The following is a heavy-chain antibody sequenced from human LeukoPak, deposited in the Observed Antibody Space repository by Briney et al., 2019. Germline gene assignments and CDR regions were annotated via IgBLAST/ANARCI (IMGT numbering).Heavy chain of an antibody. CDR3: ARKNGYFDY. CDR1: GGSISNYY. D-gene: IGHD1-1*01. CDR2: IYDSGST. Sequence: SETLSLTCTVSGGSISNYYWSWVRQPPGKGLEWIGYIYDSGSTNYNPSLKSRVTISVDTSKNQFSLKLSSVTAADTAVYYCARKNGYFDYWGQGTLVTVSS. V-gene: IGHV4-59*01. J-gene: IGHJ4*02.